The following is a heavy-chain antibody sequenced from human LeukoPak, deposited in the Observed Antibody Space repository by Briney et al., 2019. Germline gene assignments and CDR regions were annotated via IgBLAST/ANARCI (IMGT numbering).Heavy chain of an antibody. J-gene: IGHJ4*02. Sequence: GGSLRLSCAASGFTFSSYWMSWVRQAPGKGLEWVANIKQDGSEKYYVDSVKGRFTISRDNAKNSLYLQMNSLRAEDTAVYYCARDLDYGDYGVSEDYFDCWGQGTLVTVSS. D-gene: IGHD4-17*01. CDR1: GFTFSSYW. V-gene: IGHV3-7*04. CDR2: IKQDGSEK. CDR3: ARDLDYGDYGVSEDYFDC.